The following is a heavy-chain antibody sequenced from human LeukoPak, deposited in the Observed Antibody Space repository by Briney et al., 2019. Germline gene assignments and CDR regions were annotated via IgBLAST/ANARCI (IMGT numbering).Heavy chain of an antibody. D-gene: IGHD1-14*01. Sequence: SETLSLTCSVSGGSITSYYWSWIRQPPGKGLEWIRHVSDGGRTNYSPSLRSRVSISVDTSKNQFSLKLNSVTAADTAVYFCARASTTFDDWGQGTLVTVSS. CDR3: ARASTTFDD. CDR2: VSDGGRT. CDR1: GGSITSYY. V-gene: IGHV4-59*01. J-gene: IGHJ4*02.